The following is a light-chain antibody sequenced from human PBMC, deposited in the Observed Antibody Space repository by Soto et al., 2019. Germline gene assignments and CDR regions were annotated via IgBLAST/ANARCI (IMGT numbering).Light chain of an antibody. CDR2: GNN. J-gene: IGLJ1*01. CDR3: QSYDSSLPNYV. CDR1: SSNIGAGYD. V-gene: IGLV1-40*01. Sequence: QSVLTQPPSVSGAPGQRVTISCTGSSSNIGAGYDVHWYQQLPGTAPKLLIYGNNNRPSGVPDRFSGSKSGSSASLAITGLHAEVEADYYCQSYDSSLPNYVFGTGTNLTVL.